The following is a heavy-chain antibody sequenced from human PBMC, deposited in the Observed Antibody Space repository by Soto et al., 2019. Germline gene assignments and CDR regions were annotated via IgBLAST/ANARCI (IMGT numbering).Heavy chain of an antibody. CDR2: ISWDSRSV. CDR1: GFTFEDYA. J-gene: IGHJ3*02. Sequence: PGGSLRLSCAVSGFTFEDYAMHWVRQAPGKGLEWVSGISWDSRSVAYADSVKGRFTISRDNAENSLHLQMNSLRAEDTAVYYCARLNRADAFDIWGQGTIVTVSS. CDR3: ARLNRADAFDI. D-gene: IGHD2-21*01. V-gene: IGHV3-9*01.